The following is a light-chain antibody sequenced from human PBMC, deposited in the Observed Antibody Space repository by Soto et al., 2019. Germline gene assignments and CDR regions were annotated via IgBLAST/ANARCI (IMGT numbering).Light chain of an antibody. CDR3: QKYKNWPRT. J-gene: IGKJ1*01. Sequence: DIVMTQSPGTLSVSPGERATLSCRASQSVSSNLAWYQHKPGQALRLLIYGVSTRATGVPATFSGSGSGTKFTLTISSLQSEDFAIYYCQKYKNWPRTFGKGTKV. V-gene: IGKV3-15*01. CDR2: GVS. CDR1: QSVSSN.